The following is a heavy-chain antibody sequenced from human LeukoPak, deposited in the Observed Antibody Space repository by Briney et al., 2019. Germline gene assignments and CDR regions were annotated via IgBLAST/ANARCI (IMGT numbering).Heavy chain of an antibody. J-gene: IGHJ3*02. CDR3: ARGQQQLVQGAFDI. Sequence: SVKVSCKASGGTFSSYAISWVRQAPGQGLEWMGGIIPIFGTANYAQKFQGRVTITMDESTSTAYMELSSLRSEDTAVYYCARGQQQLVQGAFDIWGQGTMVTVSS. CDR2: IIPIFGTA. CDR1: GGTFSSYA. V-gene: IGHV1-69*05. D-gene: IGHD6-13*01.